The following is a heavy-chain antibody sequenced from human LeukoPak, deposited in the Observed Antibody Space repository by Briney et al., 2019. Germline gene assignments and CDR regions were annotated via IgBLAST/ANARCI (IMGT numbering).Heavy chain of an antibody. CDR1: GYTFTSYY. D-gene: IGHD6-19*01. Sequence: ASVTVSCKASGYTFTSYYMHWVRQAPGQGLEWMGWINPNSGGTNYAQKSQGRITMTRDTSISTAYMELSRLRSDDTAVYYCARDVKQWLVSSAYWGQGTLVTVSS. CDR2: INPNSGGT. CDR3: ARDVKQWLVSSAY. J-gene: IGHJ4*02. V-gene: IGHV1-2*02.